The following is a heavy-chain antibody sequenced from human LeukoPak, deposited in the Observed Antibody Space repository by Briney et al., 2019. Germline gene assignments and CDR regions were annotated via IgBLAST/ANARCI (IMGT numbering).Heavy chain of an antibody. D-gene: IGHD3-10*01. Sequence: GGSLRLSCAASGFTFSSYAMSWVRQAPGKGLEWVSAISGSGGSTYYAGSVKGRFTISRDNAKNSLFLQMNSLRAEDTAVYYCARGAEYDGSGSYYDGNWFDPWGQGTLVTVSS. CDR1: GFTFSSYA. CDR2: ISGSGGST. V-gene: IGHV3-23*01. CDR3: ARGAEYDGSGSYYDGNWFDP. J-gene: IGHJ5*02.